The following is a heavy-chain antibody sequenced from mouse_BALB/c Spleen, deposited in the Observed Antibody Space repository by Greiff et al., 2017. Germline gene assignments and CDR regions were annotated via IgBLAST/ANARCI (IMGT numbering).Heavy chain of an antibody. D-gene: IGHD2-1*01. CDR1: GYTFTSYY. Sequence: VQLKQSGAELVKPGASVKLSCKASGYTFTSYYMYWVKQRPGQGLEWIGEINPSNGGTNFNEKFKSKATLTVDKSSSTAYMQLSSLTSEDSAVYYCTRWDYGNYFDYWGQGTTLTVSS. J-gene: IGHJ2*01. CDR3: TRWDYGNYFDY. V-gene: IGHV1S81*02. CDR2: INPSNGGT.